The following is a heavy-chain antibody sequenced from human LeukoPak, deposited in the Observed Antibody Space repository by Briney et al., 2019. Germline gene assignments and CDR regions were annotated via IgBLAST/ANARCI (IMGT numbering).Heavy chain of an antibody. Sequence: GESLQISCKGSGYRFTSYWIGWVRQMPGKGLEWMGIIYPGDSDTRYSPSFQGQVTISADKSISTAYLQWSSLKASDTAMYYCARHGSSSWYGEVDYYYGMDVWGKGTTVTVSS. CDR2: IYPGDSDT. CDR3: ARHGSSSWYGEVDYYYGMDV. V-gene: IGHV5-51*01. J-gene: IGHJ6*04. CDR1: GYRFTSYW. D-gene: IGHD6-13*01.